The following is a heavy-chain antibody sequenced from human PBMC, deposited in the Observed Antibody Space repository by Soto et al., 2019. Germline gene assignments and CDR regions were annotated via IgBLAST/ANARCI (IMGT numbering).Heavy chain of an antibody. J-gene: IGHJ3*02. CDR2: IYYSGSS. Sequence: QLQLQESGPGLVKPSGTLSLTCTVSGDSISRSGYYVGWIRQPPGMGLEWIGSIYYSGSSYYSPSLKSRVTISVDTSKNQISLKLTSVTAADTAVYYCARHTNWNAAFDAFEIWGQGTMVTVSA. CDR1: GDSISRSGYY. V-gene: IGHV4-39*01. D-gene: IGHD1-1*01. CDR3: ARHTNWNAAFDAFEI.